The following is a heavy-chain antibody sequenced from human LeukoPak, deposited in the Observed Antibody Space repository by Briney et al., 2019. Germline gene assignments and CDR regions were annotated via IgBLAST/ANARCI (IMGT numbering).Heavy chain of an antibody. V-gene: IGHV3-30*04. CDR1: GFTFSSYA. CDR2: ISYDGSNK. Sequence: PGRSLRLSCAASGFTFSSYAMHWVRQAPGKGLEWVAVISYDGSNKYYADSVKGRFTISRDNSKNTLYLQMNSLRDEDTAVYYCARDPFPNVDTAMDFDYWGQGTLVTVSS. CDR3: ARDPFPNVDTAMDFDY. J-gene: IGHJ4*02. D-gene: IGHD5-18*01.